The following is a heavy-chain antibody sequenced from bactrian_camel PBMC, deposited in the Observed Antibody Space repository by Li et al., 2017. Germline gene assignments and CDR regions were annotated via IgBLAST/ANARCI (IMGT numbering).Heavy chain of an antibody. CDR2: ISNDGRT. Sequence: HVQLVESGGGSVQAGGSLRLSCTAPGFTSNGCGMDWYRQVAANAREWVSFISNDGRTMYADSVKGRFTISKDRAKDTLYLQINSLKIEDTAVYYCALGSSRQATMTARGKGTQVTVS. D-gene: IGHD3*01. CDR1: GFTSNGCG. J-gene: IGHJ4*01. V-gene: IGHV3S9*01.